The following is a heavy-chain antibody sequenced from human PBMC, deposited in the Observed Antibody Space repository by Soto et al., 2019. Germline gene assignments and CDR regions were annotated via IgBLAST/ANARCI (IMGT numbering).Heavy chain of an antibody. Sequence: QVQLQESGPGLVKPSQTMSLTCTVYGGSISRGGYYWSWIRQHPVNGLDWIGAISYSGSTYYNSSLKSRVIISVDTSNHQFALKLSSVTAAETAVSNSARAMQHCSGGMCHSTATLCAVDSWRQGAMVTFSS. CDR3: ARAMQHCSGGMCHSTATLCAVDS. D-gene: IGHD2-15*01. J-gene: IGHJ3*02. CDR1: GGSISRGGYY. V-gene: IGHV4-31*03. CDR2: ISYSGST.